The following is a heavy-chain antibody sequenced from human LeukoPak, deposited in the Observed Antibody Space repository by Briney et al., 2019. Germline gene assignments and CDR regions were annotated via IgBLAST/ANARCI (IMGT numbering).Heavy chain of an antibody. CDR1: GYTFTSYD. J-gene: IGHJ6*03. CDR2: MNPNSGNT. V-gene: IGHV1-8*01. D-gene: IGHD2-2*01. CDR3: AIGYCNSASCYDYYYYHMDV. Sequence: GASVKVSCKASGYTFTSYDINWVRQATGQGLEWMGWMNPNSGNTGYAQKFQGRVTMTRNTSISTAYMELSSLRSEVTAVYYCAIGYCNSASCYDYYYYHMDVWGKGTTVTVSS.